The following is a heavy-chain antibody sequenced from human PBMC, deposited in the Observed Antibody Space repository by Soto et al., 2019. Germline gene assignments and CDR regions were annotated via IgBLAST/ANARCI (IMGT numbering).Heavy chain of an antibody. V-gene: IGHV3-53*01. Sequence: EVQLVESGGGLIQPGGSLRLSCAASGFTVSSKYMTWVRQAPGKGLEWVSVIYGGGTTYYADSVKGRFTISRDNSKNTLYLQVNSLRAEDTAVYYCVQTTGWPGFDFWGQGTVVTVSS. J-gene: IGHJ4*02. CDR3: VQTTGWPGFDF. CDR1: GFTVSSKY. CDR2: IYGGGTT. D-gene: IGHD6-19*01.